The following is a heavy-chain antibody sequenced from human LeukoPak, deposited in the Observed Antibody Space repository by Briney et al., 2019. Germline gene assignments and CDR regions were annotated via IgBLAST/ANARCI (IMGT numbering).Heavy chain of an antibody. CDR1: GFTFDDYA. Sequence: GGSLRLSCAASGFTFDDYAMHWVRQAPGKGLEWVSGISWNSGSIGYADSVKGRFTICRDNAKSSLYLQMNSLRAEDTALYYCAKCYYGSGNYCDAFDIWGQGTMVTVSS. J-gene: IGHJ3*02. V-gene: IGHV3-9*01. CDR2: ISWNSGSI. D-gene: IGHD3-10*01. CDR3: AKCYYGSGNYCDAFDI.